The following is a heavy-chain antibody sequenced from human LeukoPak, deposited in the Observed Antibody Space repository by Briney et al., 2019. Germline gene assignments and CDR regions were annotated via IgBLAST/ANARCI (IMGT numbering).Heavy chain of an antibody. D-gene: IGHD1-26*01. CDR1: EFTFSSSA. J-gene: IGHJ4*02. Sequence: GGSLRLSCAASEFTFSSSAMSWGRQVPGKGLEWVSGISASGGSTSYADSVRGRFTISRDNSKNTRYVQMTRLRDEDTAAYYCAKDQTWESPHYLDSWGQGTLVTVSS. CDR3: AKDQTWESPHYLDS. V-gene: IGHV3-23*01. CDR2: ISASGGST.